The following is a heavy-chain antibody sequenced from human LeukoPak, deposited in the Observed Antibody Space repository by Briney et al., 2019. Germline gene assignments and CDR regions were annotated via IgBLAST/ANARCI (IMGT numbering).Heavy chain of an antibody. CDR2: IIPIFGTA. CDR1: GGTFSSYA. D-gene: IGHD2-21*02. V-gene: IGHV1-69*05. CDR3: ARRHCGGDCYLTPEYYFDY. Sequence: ASVKVSCKASGGTFSSYAISWVRQAPGQGVEWMGGIIPIFGTANYAQKFQGRVTITTDESTSTAYMELSSLRSEDTAVYYCARRHCGGDCYLTPEYYFDYWGQGTLVTVSS. J-gene: IGHJ4*02.